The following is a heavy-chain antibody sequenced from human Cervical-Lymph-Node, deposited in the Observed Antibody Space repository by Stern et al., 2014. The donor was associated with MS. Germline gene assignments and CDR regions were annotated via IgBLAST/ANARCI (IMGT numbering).Heavy chain of an antibody. CDR2: NNPRGGRT. CDR1: GYTLTIYY. J-gene: IGHJ6*02. CDR3: ADGGEVDGGDV. D-gene: IGHD3-16*01. V-gene: IGHV1-46*01. Sequence: VQLEESGTEVKKPGASVKVSCKASGYTLTIYYIHWVRQAPGQGLEWMGVNNPRGGRTTYAQKFQGRVTMTRDTSTSTAYMELSRLRSDDTAVDYCADGGEVDGGDVWGQGTTVTVFS.